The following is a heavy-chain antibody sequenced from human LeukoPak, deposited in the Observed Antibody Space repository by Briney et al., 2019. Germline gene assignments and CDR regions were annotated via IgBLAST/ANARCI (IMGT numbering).Heavy chain of an antibody. J-gene: IGHJ4*02. D-gene: IGHD6-13*01. V-gene: IGHV3-30-3*01. CDR3: ARGSIAAAGIFYYFDY. CDR2: ISYDGSNK. CDR1: GFSFGSSD. Sequence: GGSLRLSCAASGFSFGSSDIHWVRQAPDKGLEWVAFISYDGSNKYYADSVKGRFTISRDNSKNTLYLQMNSLRAEDTAVYYCARGSIAAAGIFYYFDYWGQGTLVTVSS.